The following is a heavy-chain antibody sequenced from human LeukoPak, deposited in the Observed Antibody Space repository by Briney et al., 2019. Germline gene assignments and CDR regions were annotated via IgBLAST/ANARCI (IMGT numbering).Heavy chain of an antibody. J-gene: IGHJ4*02. D-gene: IGHD1-26*01. CDR2: VWYDGSNR. V-gene: IGHV3-33*06. CDR1: GFSFSSYG. Sequence: GGSLRLSCEASGFSFSSYGMHWVRQAPGKGLEWVAVVWYDGSNRYYADSVKGRFTISRDNSKNTLYLQMNSLRAEDTAVYYCAKDQSGSLLDYWGQGTVVTVSS. CDR3: AKDQSGSLLDY.